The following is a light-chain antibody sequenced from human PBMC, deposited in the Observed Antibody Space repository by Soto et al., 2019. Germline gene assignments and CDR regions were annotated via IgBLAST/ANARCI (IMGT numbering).Light chain of an antibody. V-gene: IGKV3-20*01. CDR2: GAS. CDR3: QQYGSSLLT. J-gene: IGKJ4*01. CDR1: QSVSSSY. Sequence: EIVLTQSPGTLSLSPGERATLSCRASQSVSSSYLAWYQQKPGQAPRLLIYGASSRATGIPDRLSGSGSGTDFTLTISRLEPEDFAVYYCQQYGSSLLTFGGGTKVDSK.